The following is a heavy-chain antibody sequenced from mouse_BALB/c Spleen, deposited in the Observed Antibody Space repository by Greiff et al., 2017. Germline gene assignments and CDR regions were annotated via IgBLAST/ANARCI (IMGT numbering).Heavy chain of an antibody. CDR3: ASHYGSSYGYFDY. CDR2: ISSGGSYT. Sequence: EVKVVESGGDLVKPGGSLKLSCAASGFTFSSYGMSWVRQTPDKRLEWVATISSGGSYTYYPDSVKGRFIISRDNAKHTLYLQMSSLKSEDTAMYYCASHYGSSYGYFDYGGQGTTLTVSS. V-gene: IGHV5-6*01. D-gene: IGHD1-1*01. J-gene: IGHJ2*01. CDR1: GFTFSSYG.